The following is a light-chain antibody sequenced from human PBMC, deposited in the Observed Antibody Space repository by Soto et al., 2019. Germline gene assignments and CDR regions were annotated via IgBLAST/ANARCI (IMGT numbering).Light chain of an antibody. V-gene: IGKV1-5*03. CDR3: QHYNSYSEA. CDR1: QTISSW. Sequence: DIQITQSPSALSGSVVDGATITCRTSQTISSWLAWYQQKPGKAPKLLIYKASTLKSGVPSRFSGSGSGTEFTLTISSLQPDDFATYYCQHYNSYSEAFGQGTKVDIK. CDR2: KAS. J-gene: IGKJ1*01.